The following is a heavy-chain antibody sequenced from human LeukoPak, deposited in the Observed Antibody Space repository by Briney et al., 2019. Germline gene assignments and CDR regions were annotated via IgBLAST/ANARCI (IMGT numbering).Heavy chain of an antibody. D-gene: IGHD4-17*01. V-gene: IGHV3-30*18. CDR3: AKAPTTVPPYGMDV. CDR2: ISYDGSNK. J-gene: IGHJ6*02. Sequence: PGRSLRLSCAASGFTFSSYGMHWVRQAPGKGLEWVAVISYDGSNKYYADSVKGRFTISRDNSKNTLYLQMNSLRAEDTAVYYCAKAPTTVPPYGMDVWGQGTTVTVSS. CDR1: GFTFSSYG.